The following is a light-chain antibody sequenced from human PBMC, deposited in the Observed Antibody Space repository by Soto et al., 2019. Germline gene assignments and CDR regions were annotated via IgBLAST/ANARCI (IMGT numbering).Light chain of an antibody. CDR1: QSVSSSQ. CDR3: QQYHTSPHT. Sequence: EIVLTQSPGTLSLSPGESATLSCRASQSVSSSQVAWYQQKPGQAPRLLIYGASSRATGIPDRFSGVGSETDFTLTISRLEPEDFAVYSCQQYHTSPHTFGQGTKLEIK. J-gene: IGKJ2*01. CDR2: GAS. V-gene: IGKV3-20*01.